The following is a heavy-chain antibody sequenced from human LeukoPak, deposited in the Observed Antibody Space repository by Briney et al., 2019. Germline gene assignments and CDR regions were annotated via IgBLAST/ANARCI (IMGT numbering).Heavy chain of an antibody. CDR3: ARDQSSSWYGEVAYYYYGMDV. CDR2: INSDGSST. D-gene: IGHD6-13*01. CDR1: GFTFSSYW. Sequence: PGGSLRLSCAASGFTFSSYWMHWVRQAPGKGLVWVSRINSDGSSTSYADSVKGRFTISRDNAKNTLYLQMNSLRAEDTAVYYCARDQSSSWYGEVAYYYYGMDVWGQGTTVTVSS. V-gene: IGHV3-74*01. J-gene: IGHJ6*02.